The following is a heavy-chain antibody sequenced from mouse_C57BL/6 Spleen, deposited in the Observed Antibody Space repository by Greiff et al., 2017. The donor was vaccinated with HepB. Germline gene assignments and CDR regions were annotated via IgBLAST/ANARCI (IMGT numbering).Heavy chain of an antibody. V-gene: IGHV5-16*01. D-gene: IGHD3-3*01. CDR3: ARDVRGTYYFDY. J-gene: IGHJ2*01. CDR2: INYDGSST. CDR1: GFTFSDYY. Sequence: EVKLMESEGGLVQPGSSMKLSCTASGFTFSDYYMAWVRQVPEKGLEWVANINYDGSSTYYLDSLKSRFIISRDNAKNILYLQMSSLKSEDTATYYCARDVRGTYYFDYWGQGTTLTVSS.